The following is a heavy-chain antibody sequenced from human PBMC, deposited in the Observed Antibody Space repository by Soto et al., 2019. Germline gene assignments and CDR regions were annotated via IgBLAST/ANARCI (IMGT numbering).Heavy chain of an antibody. Sequence: SLRLSCAASGFTFSSYAMSWVRQAPGKGLEWVSAISGSGGSTYYADSVKGRFTISRDNSKNTLYLQMNSLRAEDTAVYSCATQSEVKDGWYTQSPGMDVWGQGTTVTVSS. CDR1: GFTFSSYA. J-gene: IGHJ6*02. D-gene: IGHD2-15*01. CDR2: ISGSGGST. V-gene: IGHV3-23*01. CDR3: ATQSEVKDGWYTQSPGMDV.